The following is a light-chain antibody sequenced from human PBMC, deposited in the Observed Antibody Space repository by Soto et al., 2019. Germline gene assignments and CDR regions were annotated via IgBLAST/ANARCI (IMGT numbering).Light chain of an antibody. CDR1: SGSIASYS. CDR2: DNN. CDR3: QSYESNIFYV. Sequence: NFMLTQPHSVSESPGKTATISCTRSSGSIASYSVQWYQQRPGRAPTTVIFDNNERPSGVPDRFSGSIDSSSNSASLTISGLKTEDEADYYCQSYESNIFYVFGTGTKVTV. V-gene: IGLV6-57*04. J-gene: IGLJ1*01.